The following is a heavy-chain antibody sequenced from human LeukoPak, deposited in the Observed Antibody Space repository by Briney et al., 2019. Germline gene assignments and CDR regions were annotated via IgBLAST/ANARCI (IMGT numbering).Heavy chain of an antibody. J-gene: IGHJ4*02. V-gene: IGHV3-49*04. CDR2: IRSKAYGGTT. CDR3: TRDSPYYDILTGYNDY. CDR1: GFTFGVYA. D-gene: IGHD3-9*01. Sequence: QTGRSLRLSCTACGFTFGVYAMSWVRQAPGKGLEWAGFIRSKAYGGTTEYAASVKGRFTISRDDSKSIAYLQMNSLKTEDTAVYYCTRDSPYYDILTGYNDYWGQGTLVTVSS.